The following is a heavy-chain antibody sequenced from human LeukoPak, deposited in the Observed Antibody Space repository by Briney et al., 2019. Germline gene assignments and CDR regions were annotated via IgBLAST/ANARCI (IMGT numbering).Heavy chain of an antibody. CDR1: GFTVSSNY. Sequence: GGSLRLSCAASGFTVSSNYMSWVRQAPGKGLEWVSVIYSGGSTYYADSVKGRFTISRDNSKNTLYLQMNSLRAEDTAVYYCASRFNIGKPIDYWGQGTLVTVSS. V-gene: IGHV3-53*01. J-gene: IGHJ4*02. CDR2: IYSGGST. CDR3: ASRFNIGKPIDY. D-gene: IGHD5-12*01.